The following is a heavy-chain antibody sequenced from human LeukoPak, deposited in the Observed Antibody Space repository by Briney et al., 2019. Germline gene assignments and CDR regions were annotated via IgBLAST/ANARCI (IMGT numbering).Heavy chain of an antibody. V-gene: IGHV1-8*01. CDR1: GYTFTSYD. CDR3: ARSTPVYDYVWGSYRKKANYYYMDV. D-gene: IGHD3-16*02. J-gene: IGHJ6*03. Sequence: ASVKVSCKASGYTFTSYDINWVRQATGQGLEWMGRMNPNSGNTGYAQKFQGRVTMTRNTSISTAYMELSSLRSEDTAVYYCARSTPVYDYVWGSYRKKANYYYMDVWGKGTTVTISS. CDR2: MNPNSGNT.